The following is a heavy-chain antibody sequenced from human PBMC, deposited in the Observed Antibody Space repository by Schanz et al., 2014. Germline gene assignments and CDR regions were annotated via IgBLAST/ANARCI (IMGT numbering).Heavy chain of an antibody. D-gene: IGHD3-10*01. CDR2: IRQEGSEK. CDR3: ARSEMDRGVIWGY. Sequence: EVQLVESGGGLVQPGESLRVSCAASGFTFSNYWMSWVRQAPGKGLEWVANIRQEGSEKYYVDSVKGRFTVSRDDAKNSLYLQMNSLRVEDTALYYCARSEMDRGVIWGYWGQGTLVTVSS. CDR1: GFTFSNYW. J-gene: IGHJ4*02. V-gene: IGHV3-7*01.